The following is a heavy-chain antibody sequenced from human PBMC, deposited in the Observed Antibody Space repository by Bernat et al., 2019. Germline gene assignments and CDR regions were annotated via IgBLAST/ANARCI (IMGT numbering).Heavy chain of an antibody. CDR3: ARLSGGGYYTPLH. CDR2: IYPGDSDT. CDR1: GYSFTRDG. D-gene: IGHD3-3*01. V-gene: IGHV5-51*01. Sequence: EVQLVQSGAEGTKKGEGRKSACKGSGYSFTRDGSGWVRQMPGKGLEWMGIIYPGDSDTRYSPSFQGQVTISADKSISTAYLQWSSLKASDTAMYYCARLSGGGYYTPLHWGQGTLVTVSS. J-gene: IGHJ4*02.